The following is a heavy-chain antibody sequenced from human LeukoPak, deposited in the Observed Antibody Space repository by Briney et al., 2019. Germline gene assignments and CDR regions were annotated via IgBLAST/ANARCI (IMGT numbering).Heavy chain of an antibody. CDR2: ISSSGSTI. CDR1: GFTFSDYY. CDR3: ARDQYYYDSSGYFAEYFQH. V-gene: IGHV3-11*04. D-gene: IGHD3-22*01. J-gene: IGHJ1*01. Sequence: PGGSLRLSCAASGFTFSDYYMSWIRQAPGNGLEWVSYISSSGSTIYYADSVKGRFTISRDNAKNSLYLQMNSLRAEDTAVYYCARDQYYYDSSGYFAEYFQHWGQGTLVTVSS.